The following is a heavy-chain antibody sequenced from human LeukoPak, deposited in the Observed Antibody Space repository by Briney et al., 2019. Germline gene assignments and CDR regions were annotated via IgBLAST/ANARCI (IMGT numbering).Heavy chain of an antibody. V-gene: IGHV3-30*02. CDR3: ARAYDFWSGGGY. Sequence: PGGSLRLSCAASGFTFSSYGLHWVRQAPGKGLEWVAFIRSDRSDRYYADSVKGRFTISRDNSKNTLYLQMNSLRSEDTAVYYCARAYDFWSGGGYWGQGTLVTVSS. CDR2: IRSDRSDR. CDR1: GFTFSSYG. D-gene: IGHD3-3*01. J-gene: IGHJ4*02.